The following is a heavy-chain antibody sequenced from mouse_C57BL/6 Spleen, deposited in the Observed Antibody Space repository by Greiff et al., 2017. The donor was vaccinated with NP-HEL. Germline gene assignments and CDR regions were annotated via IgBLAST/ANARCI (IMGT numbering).Heavy chain of an antibody. V-gene: IGHV1-52*01. CDR1: GYTFTSYW. CDR2: IDPSDSET. Sequence: VQLQQPGAELVRPGSSVKLSCKASGYTFTSYWMHWVKQRPIQGLEWIGNIDPSDSETHYNQKFKDKATLTVDKSSSTAYMQLSSLTSEDSAVYYCARSRGRYDYDVGYAMDYWGQGTSVTVSS. D-gene: IGHD2-4*01. J-gene: IGHJ4*01. CDR3: ARSRGRYDYDVGYAMDY.